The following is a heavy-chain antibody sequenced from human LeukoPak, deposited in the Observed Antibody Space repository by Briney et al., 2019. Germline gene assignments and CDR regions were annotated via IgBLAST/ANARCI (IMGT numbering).Heavy chain of an antibody. J-gene: IGHJ4*02. D-gene: IGHD5-18*01. CDR3: ARSPRQLWLPVDY. Sequence: ASVKVSCKASGYTFTRYYMHWVRQAPGQGLDWRGWINPNSGGTNYAQKFQGWVTMDRDTSISTAYMELSRRRSDDTDVYYCARSPRQLWLPVDYWGQGTLVTVSS. CDR2: INPNSGGT. V-gene: IGHV1-2*04. CDR1: GYTFTRYY.